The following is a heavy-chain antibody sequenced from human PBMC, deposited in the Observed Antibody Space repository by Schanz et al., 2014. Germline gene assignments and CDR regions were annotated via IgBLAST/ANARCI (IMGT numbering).Heavy chain of an antibody. D-gene: IGHD3-3*01. J-gene: IGHJ4*02. CDR3: ARDRRFFDRDDLYYFDS. CDR2: ISVYNHNK. CDR1: GYIFINSG. Sequence: QVQLVQSGAEVKKPGATVKVSCKASGYIFINSGISWVRQAPGQGLEWMGWISVYNHNKEYDQKFQGRVTMTTDTSTSTAYMALTDLRSDDTAVYYCARDRRFFDRDDLYYFDSWGQGTLVNGSS. V-gene: IGHV1-18*01.